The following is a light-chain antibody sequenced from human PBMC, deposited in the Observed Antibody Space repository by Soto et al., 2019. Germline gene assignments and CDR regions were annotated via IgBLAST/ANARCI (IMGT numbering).Light chain of an antibody. V-gene: IGKV3-15*01. Sequence: EIVLTQSPATLSVSPGERVTFSCRASESLSYFLAWYQHKPGQSPRLLIYGVSTRVAGVPSRFSGGGSATDFTLTISSLQSEDFAVYYCQSYNDWPFSFGQGTKLEI. CDR2: GVS. J-gene: IGKJ2*01. CDR1: ESLSYF. CDR3: QSYNDWPFS.